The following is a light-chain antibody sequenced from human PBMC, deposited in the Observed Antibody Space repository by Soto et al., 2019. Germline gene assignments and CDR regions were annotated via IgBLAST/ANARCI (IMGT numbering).Light chain of an antibody. Sequence: IVMTQSPDSLPVSLGERAAMNCKSSQSILHRANNNNFLAWYQQKPGHPPKLPNYWAPTRESGVPDRFSSSGSGTDLAITISGLQAEDVAFYYCQPYASTPSTFCQGTHGAIK. V-gene: IGKV4-1*01. CDR3: QPYASTPST. CDR1: QSILHRANNNNF. CDR2: WAP. J-gene: IGKJ1*01.